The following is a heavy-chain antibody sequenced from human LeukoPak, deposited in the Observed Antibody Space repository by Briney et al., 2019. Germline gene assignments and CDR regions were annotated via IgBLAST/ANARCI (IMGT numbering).Heavy chain of an antibody. J-gene: IGHJ4*02. CDR3: ARETPDSSSWTAFDF. V-gene: IGHV3-23*01. CDR1: GFTLSSYA. Sequence: GGSLRLSCAASGFTLSSYAMSWVRQAPGKGLEWVSAISDTGNTYHADSVKGRFTISRDSSKNTLFLQMNSLRDEDTAVYYCARETPDSSSWTAFDFWGQGTLVTVSS. CDR2: ISDTGNT. D-gene: IGHD6-13*01.